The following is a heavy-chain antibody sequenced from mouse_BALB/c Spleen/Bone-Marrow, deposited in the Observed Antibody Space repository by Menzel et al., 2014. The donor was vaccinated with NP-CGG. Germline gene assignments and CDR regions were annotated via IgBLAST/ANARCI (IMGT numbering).Heavy chain of an antibody. CDR3: TRVNYRGGAYYFDY. Sequence: EVKVVESGGGLVKPGGSLKLSCAASGFTFSSYTMXWVRQTPEKRLEWVATISSGGSYTYYPDSVKGRFTISRDNAKNTPYLQMSSLKSEDTAMYYCTRVNYRGGAYYFDYWGQGTTLTVSS. J-gene: IGHJ2*01. CDR1: GFTFSSYT. D-gene: IGHD2-1*01. V-gene: IGHV5-6-4*01. CDR2: ISSGGSYT.